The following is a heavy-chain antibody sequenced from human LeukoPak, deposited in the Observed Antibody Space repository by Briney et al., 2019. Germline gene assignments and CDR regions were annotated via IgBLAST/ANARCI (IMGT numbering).Heavy chain of an antibody. D-gene: IGHD3-22*01. Sequence: PGRSLRLSCAASGFTFSSYGMHWVRQAPGKGLEWVAVISYDGSNKYYADSVKGRFTISRDNAKNSLYLQMSSLRAEDTAVYYCARQKYYYDSSGYGAFDYWGQGTLVTVSS. CDR2: ISYDGSNK. V-gene: IGHV3-30*03. J-gene: IGHJ4*02. CDR1: GFTFSSYG. CDR3: ARQKYYYDSSGYGAFDY.